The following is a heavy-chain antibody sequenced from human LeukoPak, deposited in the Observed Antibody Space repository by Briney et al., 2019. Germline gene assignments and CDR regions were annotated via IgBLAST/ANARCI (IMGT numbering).Heavy chain of an antibody. V-gene: IGHV4-34*01. J-gene: IGHJ5*02. CDR1: GGSLSGFY. D-gene: IGHD1-1*01. CDR3: ARASSFDKTTRWNPAYFGP. Sequence: SETLSLTCAVHGGSLSGFYWSWIRQPPGKGLEWIGEINHSGTTNYNPSLKSRVTIAVDTSKNQVSLDLVSVTAADTAVYYCARASSFDKTTRWNPAYFGPWGQGTLVTVSS. CDR2: INHSGTT.